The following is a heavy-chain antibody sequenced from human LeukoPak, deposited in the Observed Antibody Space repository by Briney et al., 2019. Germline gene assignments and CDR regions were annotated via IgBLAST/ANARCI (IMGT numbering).Heavy chain of an antibody. Sequence: ASVKVSCKASGYTFTGHGISWVRQAPGQGPEWMGWISVYNGNTNYAQKLQGRVTMTTDTSTSTAYMELRSLRSDDTAVYYCARLLHYDFWSGYWFDPWGQGTLVTVSS. CDR1: GYTFTGHG. D-gene: IGHD3-3*01. CDR3: ARLLHYDFWSGYWFDP. J-gene: IGHJ5*02. CDR2: ISVYNGNT. V-gene: IGHV1-18*01.